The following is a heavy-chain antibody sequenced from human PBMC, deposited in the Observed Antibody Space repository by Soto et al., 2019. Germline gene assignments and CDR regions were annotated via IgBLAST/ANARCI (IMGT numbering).Heavy chain of an antibody. CDR1: GFTFSDSV. Sequence: EVQLVESGGGLVQPGGSLKLSCADSGFTFSDSVMHWVRQVSGKGLEWVGRITSTADTYATAYAASVKGRFTVSRDDSKNTAYLQMNSLKTEDTAVYYCTGSMSFAFDIWGQGTMVHVSS. CDR3: TGSMSFAFDI. CDR2: ITSTADTYAT. V-gene: IGHV3-73*01. J-gene: IGHJ3*02.